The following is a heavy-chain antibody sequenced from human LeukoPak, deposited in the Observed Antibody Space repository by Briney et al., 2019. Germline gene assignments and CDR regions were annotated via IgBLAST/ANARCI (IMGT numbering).Heavy chain of an antibody. CDR1: GGTFSSHS. CDR2: IIPIFGAA. Sequence: SVKVSCKTSGGTFSSHSFSWVRQAPGPGLEWMGRIIPIFGAANYAQKFQGRLTITADESTGTAYMELSSLTSEDTAVYYCARSATVGAPIIFGDAFGIWGQGTMVTVSS. D-gene: IGHD1-26*01. V-gene: IGHV1-69*13. J-gene: IGHJ3*02. CDR3: ARSATVGAPIIFGDAFGI.